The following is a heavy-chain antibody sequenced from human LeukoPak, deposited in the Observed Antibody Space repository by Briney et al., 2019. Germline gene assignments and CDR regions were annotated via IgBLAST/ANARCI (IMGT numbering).Heavy chain of an antibody. CDR3: ARLPDYYGSGSSMN. J-gene: IGHJ4*02. CDR1: GGSISSSSYY. CDR2: IYYSGST. V-gene: IGHV4-39*01. Sequence: PSETLPLTCTVSGGSISSSSYYWGWIRQPPGKGLEWIGSIYYSGSTYYNPSLKSRVTISVDTSKNQFSLKLSSVTAADTAVYYCARLPDYYGSGSSMNWGQGTLVTVSS. D-gene: IGHD3-10*01.